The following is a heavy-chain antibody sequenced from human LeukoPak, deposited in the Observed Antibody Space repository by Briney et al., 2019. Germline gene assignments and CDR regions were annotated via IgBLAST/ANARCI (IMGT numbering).Heavy chain of an antibody. Sequence: SVKVSCKASGGTFSSYAISWVRQAPGQGLEWMGGIIPIFGTANYAQKFQGRVTITAGKSTSTAYMELSSLRSEDTAVYYCAIRYSSSWYVYYYYMDVWGKGTTVTVSS. CDR3: AIRYSSSWYVYYYYMDV. J-gene: IGHJ6*03. V-gene: IGHV1-69*06. D-gene: IGHD6-13*01. CDR2: IIPIFGTA. CDR1: GGTFSSYA.